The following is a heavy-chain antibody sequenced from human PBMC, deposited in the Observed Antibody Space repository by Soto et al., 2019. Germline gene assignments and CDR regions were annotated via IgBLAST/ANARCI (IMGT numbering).Heavy chain of an antibody. D-gene: IGHD6-13*01. Sequence: AGGSLRLSCAASGFTFSTYAMSWVRQAPGKGLEWVSAISGSGGSTYYADSVKGRFTISRDKSKNSLYLQMNSLRAEDTAVHYCARRSYSSSCFAYWGQGTLVTVSS. CDR1: GFTFSTYA. CDR3: ARRSYSSSCFAY. CDR2: ISGSGGST. J-gene: IGHJ4*02. V-gene: IGHV3-23*01.